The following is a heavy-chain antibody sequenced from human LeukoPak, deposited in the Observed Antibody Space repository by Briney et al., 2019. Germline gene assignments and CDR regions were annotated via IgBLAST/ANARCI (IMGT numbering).Heavy chain of an antibody. CDR3: ARTYSSSGWYFDL. J-gene: IGHJ2*01. CDR2: ISSSSSYI. CDR1: GFTFSSYS. Sequence: PGGSLRLSCAASGFTFSSYSMKWVRQTPGKGLEWVSSISSSSSYIYYADSVKGRFTISRDNAKNSLYLQMNSLRAEDTAVYYCARTYSSSGWYFDLWGRGTLVTVSS. V-gene: IGHV3-21*01. D-gene: IGHD6-6*01.